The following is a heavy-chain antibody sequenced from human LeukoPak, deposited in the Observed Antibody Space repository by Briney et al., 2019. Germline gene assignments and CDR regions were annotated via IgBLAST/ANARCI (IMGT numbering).Heavy chain of an antibody. J-gene: IGHJ3*02. CDR2: IYYSGST. D-gene: IGHD2-2*02. CDR3: AKATLLGYCSSTSCYRIAGAFDI. CDR1: GGSISSGGYY. Sequence: PSQTLSLTCTVSGGSISSGGYYWSWIRQHPGKGLEWIGYIYYSGSTYYNPSLKSRVTISVDTSKNQFSLKLSSVTAADTAVYYCAKATLLGYCSSTSCYRIAGAFDIWGQGTMVTVSS. V-gene: IGHV4-31*03.